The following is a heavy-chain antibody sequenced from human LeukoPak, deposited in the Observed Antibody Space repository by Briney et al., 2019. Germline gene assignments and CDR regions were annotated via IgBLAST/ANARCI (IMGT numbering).Heavy chain of an antibody. J-gene: IGHJ6*03. Sequence: GGSLRLSCAASGFTFSSYSMNWVRQAPGKGLEWVSSISSSSSYIYYADSVKGRFTISRDNAKNSLYLRMNSLRAEDTAVYYCARCGLPFFYYYMDVWGKGTTVTVSS. CDR3: ARCGLPFFYYYMDV. CDR1: GFTFSSYS. V-gene: IGHV3-21*01. D-gene: IGHD2-21*01. CDR2: ISSSSSYI.